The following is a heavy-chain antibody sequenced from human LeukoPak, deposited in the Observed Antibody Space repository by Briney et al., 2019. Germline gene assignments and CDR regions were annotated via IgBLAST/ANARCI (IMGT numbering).Heavy chain of an antibody. CDR2: IYTRGST. J-gene: IGHJ4*02. CDR1: GGSISSYY. D-gene: IGHD3-22*01. V-gene: IGHV4-4*07. CDR3: AGEGHYYDSTGYYYRGEDY. Sequence: SETLSLTSTVSGGSISSYYWSWIRQPAGKGLEWIGRIYTRGSTNYNPSLKSRVTMSADMSKNQFSLKLSSVTAADAAVYYCAGEGHYYDSTGYYYRGEDYWGQGTLVTVSS.